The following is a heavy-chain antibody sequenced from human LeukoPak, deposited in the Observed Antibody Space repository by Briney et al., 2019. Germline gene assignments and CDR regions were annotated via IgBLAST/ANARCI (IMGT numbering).Heavy chain of an antibody. CDR1: GGSISSSSYY. J-gene: IGHJ6*03. CDR3: ARLGRGMITFGGVIPKKSNRAMDV. Sequence: SETLSLTCTASGGSISSSSYYWGWIRQPPGKGLEWIGSIYYSGSTYYNPSLKSRVTISVDTSKNQFSLKLSSVTAADTAVYYCARLGRGMITFGGVIPKKSNRAMDVWGKGTTVTISS. V-gene: IGHV4-39*07. D-gene: IGHD3-16*02. CDR2: IYYSGST.